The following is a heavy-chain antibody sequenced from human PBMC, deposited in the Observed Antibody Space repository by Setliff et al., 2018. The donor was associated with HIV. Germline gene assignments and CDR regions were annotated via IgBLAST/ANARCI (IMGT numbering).Heavy chain of an antibody. V-gene: IGHV7-4-1*02. CDR2: INPTTGNP. D-gene: IGHD3-3*01. J-gene: IGHJ4*02. CDR3: ARSRLFFGVVTFDY. Sequence: GASVKVSCKASGYTFTSYAMNWVRQAPGQGLEWMGWINPTTGNPTYARGFTGRFVFSWDTSVSTAYPQISSLQAEDTAVYYCARSRLFFGVVTFDYWGQGTLVTVS. CDR1: GYTFTSYA.